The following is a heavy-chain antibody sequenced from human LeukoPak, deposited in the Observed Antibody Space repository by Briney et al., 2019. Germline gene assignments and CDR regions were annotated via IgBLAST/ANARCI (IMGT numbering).Heavy chain of an antibody. J-gene: IGHJ4*02. CDR2: IYYSGST. CDR3: ARDFIYSLNC. V-gene: IGHV4-39*07. CDR1: GGSISSSSYY. D-gene: IGHD6-13*01. Sequence: SETLSLTCTVSGGSISSSSYYWGWIRQPPGKGLEWIGSIYYSGSTCYNPSLKGRVTISVDTSKNQFSLKLSSVTAADTAVYYCARDFIYSLNCWGQGTLVTVSS.